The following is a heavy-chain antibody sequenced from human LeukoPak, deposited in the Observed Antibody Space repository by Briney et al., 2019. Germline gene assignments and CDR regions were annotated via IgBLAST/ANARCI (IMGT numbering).Heavy chain of an antibody. V-gene: IGHV4-59*01. CDR1: GGSISSYY. CDR3: ASFLCGGDCYVDY. J-gene: IGHJ4*02. Sequence: SETLSLTCTVSGGSISSYYWSWIRQPPGKGLEWIGYIYYSGSTNYNPSLKSRVPISVDTSKNQFSLKLSSVTAADTAVYYCASFLCGGDCYVDYWGQGTLVTVSS. CDR2: IYYSGST. D-gene: IGHD2-21*02.